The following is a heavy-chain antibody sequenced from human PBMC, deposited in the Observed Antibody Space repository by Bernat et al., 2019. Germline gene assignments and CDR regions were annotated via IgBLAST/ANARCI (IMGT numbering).Heavy chain of an antibody. Sequence: EVQLVESGGGLVQPGGSLRLSCAASGFTVSSNNMSWVHQAPGKGLEWVSVIYSGGSTYYADSVKGRFTISRDNSKNTLYLQMNSLRAEDTAVYYCARDSVRDDAFDIWGQGTMVTVSS. J-gene: IGHJ3*02. CDR3: ARDSVRDDAFDI. CDR1: GFTVSSNN. D-gene: IGHD3-10*02. V-gene: IGHV3-66*01. CDR2: IYSGGST.